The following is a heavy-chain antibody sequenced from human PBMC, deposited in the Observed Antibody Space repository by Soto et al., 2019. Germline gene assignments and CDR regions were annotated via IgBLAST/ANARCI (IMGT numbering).Heavy chain of an antibody. V-gene: IGHV1-18*01. CDR3: ARDAAAGLNDY. J-gene: IGHJ4*02. CDR1: GYTFTSYG. CDR2: ISAYNGNT. D-gene: IGHD6-13*01. Sequence: VQLVQSGAEVKKPGASVTVSCKASGYTFTSYGISWVRQAPGQGLEWMGWISAYNGNTKYAQKFQGRVTMTTDTSTSTAYMEVRSLRSDDTAVYSCARDAAAGLNDYWGQGTLFTVSS.